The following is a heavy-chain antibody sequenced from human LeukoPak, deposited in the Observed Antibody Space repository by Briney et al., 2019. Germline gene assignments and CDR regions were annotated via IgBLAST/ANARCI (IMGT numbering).Heavy chain of an antibody. CDR3: ARAPYSSSWYWVY. D-gene: IGHD6-13*01. V-gene: IGHV3-7*01. Sequence: GGSLRLSCAASGFSFTTYWMGWVRQAPGKGLEWVANINQDESSQYYVDSVKGRFTISRDNAKNSLYLQMNSLRAEDTAVYYCARAPYSSSWYWVYWGQGTLVTVSS. CDR2: INQDESSQ. CDR1: GFSFTTYW. J-gene: IGHJ4*02.